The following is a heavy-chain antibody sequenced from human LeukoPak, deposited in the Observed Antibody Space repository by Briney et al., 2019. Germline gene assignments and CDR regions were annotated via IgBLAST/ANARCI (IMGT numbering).Heavy chain of an antibody. CDR1: GDSISSGDYY. CDR2: IYHSGST. Sequence: SGTLSLTCTVSGDSISSGDYYWSWIRQPAGKGLEWIGSIYHSGSTYYNPSLKSRVTISVDTSKNQFSLKLRSVTAADTAVYYCARVVQSTDSSGFYLPEYFQHWGQGTLVTVSS. J-gene: IGHJ1*01. V-gene: IGHV4-38-2*02. D-gene: IGHD3-22*01. CDR3: ARVVQSTDSSGFYLPEYFQH.